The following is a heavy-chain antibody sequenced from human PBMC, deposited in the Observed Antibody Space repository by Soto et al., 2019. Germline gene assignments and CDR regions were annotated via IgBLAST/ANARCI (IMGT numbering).Heavy chain of an antibody. CDR2: ISVYNGNT. J-gene: IGHJ4*02. CDR1: GYNFINYG. Sequence: ASVKVSCKASGYNFINYGITWVRQAPGQGLEWMGWISVYNGNTKYAQNLQGRVTMTTDTSTSTAYMELRSLRSDDTAVYYCVRDLDGSGSYYTDYWGLGTLVTVS. V-gene: IGHV1-18*01. D-gene: IGHD3-10*01. CDR3: VRDLDGSGSYYTDY.